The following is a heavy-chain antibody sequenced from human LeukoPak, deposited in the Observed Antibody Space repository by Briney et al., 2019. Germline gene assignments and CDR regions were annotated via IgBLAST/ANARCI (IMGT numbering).Heavy chain of an antibody. D-gene: IGHD6-13*01. V-gene: IGHV4-34*01. CDR2: INHSGST. Sequence: SETLSLTCAVYGGSFSGYYWSWIRQPPGKGLEWIGEINHSGSTNYNPSLKSRVTISVDTSKNQFSLKLSSVTAADTAVYYCASSRGIHWFDPWGQGTLVTVSS. CDR3: ASSRGIHWFDP. CDR1: GGSFSGYY. J-gene: IGHJ5*02.